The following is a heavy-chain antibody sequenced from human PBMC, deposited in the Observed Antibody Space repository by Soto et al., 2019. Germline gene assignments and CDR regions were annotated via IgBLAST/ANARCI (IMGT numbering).Heavy chain of an antibody. D-gene: IGHD5-18*01. CDR2: IIPMLGIA. J-gene: IGHJ4*02. Sequence: QVQLVQSGAEVKKPGSSVKVSCKASGGTVSSYTFSWVRQAPGQGLEWMGRIIPMLGIANYAQKFQGRVMITADKSTSTAYMELSSLRSEDTAVYYCANRGYSYGFVIYWGQGTLVTVSS. CDR1: GGTVSSYT. V-gene: IGHV1-69*02. CDR3: ANRGYSYGFVIY.